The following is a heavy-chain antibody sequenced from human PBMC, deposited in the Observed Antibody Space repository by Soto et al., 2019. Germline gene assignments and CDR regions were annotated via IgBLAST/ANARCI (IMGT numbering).Heavy chain of an antibody. D-gene: IGHD6-13*01. CDR3: ARARRYSNSSPPGSIGYYYYGIDV. J-gene: IGHJ6*02. CDR2: INPNSAGT. V-gene: IGHV1-2*02. Sequence: ASVTVSCVASGYTFTAYYMHYVRQAPGEGLEWRRWINPNSAGTNYAQKFHGRVTMTSDTSISTAYMELSRLRSDDTAVYCCARARRYSNSSPPGSIGYYYYGIDVWGQGTTVTISS. CDR1: GYTFTAYY.